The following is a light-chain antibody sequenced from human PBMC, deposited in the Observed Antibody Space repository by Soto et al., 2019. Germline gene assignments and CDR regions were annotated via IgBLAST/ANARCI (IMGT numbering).Light chain of an antibody. Sequence: SVLTQPPSVSGAPGQRVTISCTGSSSNIGTPYDVHWYQQLPGTAPKLLIYGNSNRPSGVPDRFSGSKSGTSASLAITGLQAEDEADYYCQSYDSSLSGYVIFGGGTKVTVL. V-gene: IGLV1-40*01. J-gene: IGLJ2*01. CDR3: QSYDSSLSGYVI. CDR2: GNS. CDR1: SSNIGTPYD.